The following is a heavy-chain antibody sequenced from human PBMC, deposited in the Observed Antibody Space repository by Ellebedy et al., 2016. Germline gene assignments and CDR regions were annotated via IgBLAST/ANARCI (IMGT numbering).Heavy chain of an antibody. V-gene: IGHV1-46*04. J-gene: IGHJ4*02. Sequence: ASVKVSCKASGYTFTSYYMHWVRQAPGQGLEWMGIINPSGGSTSYAQKLQGRVTMTRDTSTSTVYMELSSLRSEDTAVYYCAREGYSYGFDYWGQGTLVTVSS. CDR3: AREGYSYGFDY. CDR1: GYTFTSYY. D-gene: IGHD5-18*01. CDR2: INPSGGST.